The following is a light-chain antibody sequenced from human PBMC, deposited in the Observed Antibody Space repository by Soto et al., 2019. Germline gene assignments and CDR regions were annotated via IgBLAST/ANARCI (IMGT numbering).Light chain of an antibody. CDR3: QHYGSSRT. CDR1: QSIISRY. V-gene: IGKV3-20*01. J-gene: IGKJ1*01. Sequence: EIVLTQSPGTLSLSPGERATLSCRASQSIISRYLAWYQQKPGQAPRLLIYGASNRATGIPDRFSGSGSGTDFTLTISRLEPEDFAVYYCQHYGSSRTFGQGTKVDIK. CDR2: GAS.